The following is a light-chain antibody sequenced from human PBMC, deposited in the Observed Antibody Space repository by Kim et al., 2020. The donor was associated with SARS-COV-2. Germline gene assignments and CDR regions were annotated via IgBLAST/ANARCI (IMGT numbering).Light chain of an antibody. CDR2: DAS. CDR3: HQYDSYPRT. Sequence: EIVLTQSPATLSVSPGDRVTLTCRASQSISSGLAWYQQKPGQAPRLLIYDASTRATAIPARFSGSGSGTEFTLTISSLQSEDFAVYSCHQYDSYPRTFGQGTKVDIK. V-gene: IGKV3-15*01. CDR1: QSISSG. J-gene: IGKJ1*01.